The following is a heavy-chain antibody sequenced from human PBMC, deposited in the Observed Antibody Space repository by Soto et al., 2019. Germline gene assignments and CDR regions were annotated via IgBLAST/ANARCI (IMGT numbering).Heavy chain of an antibody. D-gene: IGHD3-10*01. CDR1: GGTFSSYA. J-gene: IGHJ4*02. CDR2: IIPIFGTA. V-gene: IGHV1-69*01. CDR3: AGMGRYYGSWGHRD. Sequence: QVQLVQSGAEVKKPGSSVKVSCKASGGTFSSYAISWVRQAPGQGLEWMGGIIPIFGTANYAQKFQGRVTITADESTSTAYMELSILSSEDTAVYYCAGMGRYYGSWGHRDCGQGTLVTACS.